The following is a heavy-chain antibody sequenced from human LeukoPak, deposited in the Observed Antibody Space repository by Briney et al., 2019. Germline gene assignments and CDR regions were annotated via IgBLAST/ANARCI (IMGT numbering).Heavy chain of an antibody. J-gene: IGHJ3*02. D-gene: IGHD1-26*01. Sequence: SQTLSLTCTVSGGSISSGSYYWSWIRQPAGKGLEWIGRIYTSGSTNYNPSLKSRVTISVDTSENQFSLKLSSVTAADTAVYYCAAGSDAFDIWGQGTMVTVSS. CDR2: IYTSGST. CDR1: GGSISSGSYY. V-gene: IGHV4-61*02. CDR3: AAGSDAFDI.